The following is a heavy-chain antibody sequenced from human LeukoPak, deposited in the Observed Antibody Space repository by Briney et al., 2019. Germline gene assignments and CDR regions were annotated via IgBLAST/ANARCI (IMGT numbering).Heavy chain of an antibody. D-gene: IGHD3-3*01. V-gene: IGHV1-2*02. CDR3: ARVAVSFWSGLDY. CDR2: INHQSGGT. Sequence: ASVNVSCKASGYTFTDYYLHWVRQAPGQGLEWMVWINHQSGGTNSAQKFQVRVTMTRDTSISTAYMELSRLTSDETDVYSCARVAVSFWSGLDYWGQGTLVTVSS. CDR1: GYTFTDYY. J-gene: IGHJ4*02.